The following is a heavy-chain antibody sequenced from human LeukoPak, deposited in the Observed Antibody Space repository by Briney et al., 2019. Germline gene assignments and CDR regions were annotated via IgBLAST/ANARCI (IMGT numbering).Heavy chain of an antibody. V-gene: IGHV3-21*01. CDR1: GFTFSSYS. CDR2: ISSSSSYI. CDR3: ARDPLYDFWSGYSNSYYSDY. D-gene: IGHD3-3*01. J-gene: IGHJ4*02. Sequence: GGSLRLSCAASGFTFSSYSMNWVRQAPGKGLEWVSSISSSSSYIYYADSVKGRFTISRDNAKNSLYLQMSSLRAEDTAVYYCARDPLYDFWSGYSNSYYSDYWGQGTLVTVSS.